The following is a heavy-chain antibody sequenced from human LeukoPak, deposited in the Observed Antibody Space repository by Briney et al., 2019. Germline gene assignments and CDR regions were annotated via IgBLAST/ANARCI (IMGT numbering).Heavy chain of an antibody. CDR1: GFTFSSYS. V-gene: IGHV3-21*01. D-gene: IGHD4-17*01. CDR2: ISSSSSYI. CDR3: ARDLRHDYGDYGPRYFDL. J-gene: IGHJ2*01. Sequence: GGSLRLSCAASGFTFSSYSMNWVRQAPGKGLEWVSSISSSSSYIYYADSVKGRFTISRDNAKNSLYLQMNSLRAEDTAVYYCARDLRHDYGDYGPRYFDLWGRGTLVTVSS.